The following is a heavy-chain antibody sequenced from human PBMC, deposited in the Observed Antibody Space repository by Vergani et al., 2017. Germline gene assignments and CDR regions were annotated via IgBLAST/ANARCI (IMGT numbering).Heavy chain of an antibody. V-gene: IGHV3-23*01. CDR1: GFTFSSYA. CDR2: ISGSGGST. J-gene: IGHJ6*03. Sequence: EVQLLESGGGLVQPGGSLRLSCAASGFTFSSYAMSWVRQAPGKGLEWVSAISGSGGSTYYADSVKCRFTISRDNSKNTLYLQMNSLRAEDTAVYYCAKATSTYYDILTVYRHYYYMDVWGKGTTVTVSS. CDR3: AKATSTYYDILTVYRHYYYMDV. D-gene: IGHD3-9*01.